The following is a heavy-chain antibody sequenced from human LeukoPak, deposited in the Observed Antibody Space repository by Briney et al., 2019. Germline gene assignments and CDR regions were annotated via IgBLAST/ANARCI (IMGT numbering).Heavy chain of an antibody. V-gene: IGHV1-69*08. D-gene: IGHD5-12*01. CDR1: GGSFSDYS. Sequence: SVKVSCKASGGSFSDYSISWVREAPGQGLEWTGRIIAILDTAHYAQKFQGRFTITADKSTTTVYMELSSLRSDDTAVYYCVRSGYDYDWFDPWGQGTLVTVSS. CDR3: VRSGYDYDWFDP. CDR2: IIAILDTA. J-gene: IGHJ5*02.